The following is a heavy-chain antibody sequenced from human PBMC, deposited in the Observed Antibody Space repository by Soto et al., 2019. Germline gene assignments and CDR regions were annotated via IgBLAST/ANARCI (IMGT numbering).Heavy chain of an antibody. V-gene: IGHV5-51*01. D-gene: IGHD2-21*01. CDR3: ARHMDCSGRDCSPGYYYGMDV. J-gene: IGHJ6*02. Sequence: PGESLKISCKGSGYRFTNYWIAWVRQMPGKGLEWMGVFYPGDSDARYNPSLEGQVTFSADKSISTAYLQWSSLKASDTAMYYCARHMDCSGRDCSPGYYYGMDVWGQGTTVTVS. CDR1: GYRFTNYW. CDR2: FYPGDSDA.